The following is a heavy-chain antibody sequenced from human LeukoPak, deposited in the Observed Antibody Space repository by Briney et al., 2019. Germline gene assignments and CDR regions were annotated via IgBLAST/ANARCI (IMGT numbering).Heavy chain of an antibody. CDR2: ISGGADRT. CDR1: GFTFSNHA. Sequence: VGSLRLSCEASGFTFSNHAMSWVRQAPGKGLEWVSAISGGADRTYYADSVKGRFTISRDNSKDTLYLQMDSLRAEDTAVYYCAKDRGASDVDYFDCWGQGTLVTVSS. V-gene: IGHV3-23*01. J-gene: IGHJ4*02. D-gene: IGHD3-16*01. CDR3: AKDRGASDVDYFDC.